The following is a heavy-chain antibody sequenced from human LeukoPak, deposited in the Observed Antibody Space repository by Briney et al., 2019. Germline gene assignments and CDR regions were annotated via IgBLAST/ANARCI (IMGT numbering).Heavy chain of an antibody. D-gene: IGHD4-17*01. CDR3: ANSPATVPVNYFDY. CDR1: GFTFSSYA. V-gene: IGHV3-23*01. J-gene: IGHJ4*02. Sequence: GGSLRLSCAASGFTFSSYAMSWVRQAPGKGLEWVSAISGSGGSTYYADSVKGRFTISRDNSKNTLYLQMNSLRAEDTAVYYGANSPATVPVNYFDYWGQGTLVTVSS. CDR2: ISGSGGST.